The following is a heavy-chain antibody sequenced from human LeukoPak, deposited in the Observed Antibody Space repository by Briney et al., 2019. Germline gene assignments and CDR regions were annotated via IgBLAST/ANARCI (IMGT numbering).Heavy chain of an antibody. Sequence: SGPTLVKPTQTLTLTCTFSGFSLSTSGVGVGWIRQPPGKALEWLALIYWNDDKRYSPSLKSRLTITKDTSKNQVVLTMTNMDPVDTATYYRAHSSIYGDYGWSFDYWGQGTLVTVSS. CDR2: IYWNDDK. J-gene: IGHJ4*02. CDR1: GFSLSTSGVG. CDR3: AHSSIYGDYGWSFDY. V-gene: IGHV2-5*01. D-gene: IGHD4-17*01.